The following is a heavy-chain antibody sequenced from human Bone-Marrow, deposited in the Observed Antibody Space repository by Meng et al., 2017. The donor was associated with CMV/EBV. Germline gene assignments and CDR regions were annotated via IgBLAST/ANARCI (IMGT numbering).Heavy chain of an antibody. CDR2: ISSSSSYI. CDR3: AREPRLRGAFDI. J-gene: IGHJ3*02. D-gene: IGHD5-12*01. Sequence: GGSLRLSCAASGFTFSSYSMNWVRQAPGKGLEWVSSISSSSSYIYYADSVKGRFTISRDNAKNSLYLQMNSLRAEDTAVYYCAREPRLRGAFDIWGQGTKVTVSS. V-gene: IGHV3-21*01. CDR1: GFTFSSYS.